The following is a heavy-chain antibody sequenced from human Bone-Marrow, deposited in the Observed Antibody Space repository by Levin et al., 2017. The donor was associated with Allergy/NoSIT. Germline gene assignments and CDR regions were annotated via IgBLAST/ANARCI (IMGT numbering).Heavy chain of an antibody. V-gene: IGHV3-30-3*01. D-gene: IGHD6-13*01. Sequence: GGSLRLSCAASGFTFSSYAMHWVRQAPGKGLEWVAVISYDGSNKYYADSVKGRFTISRDNSKNTLYLQMNSLRAEDTAVYYCARDKSHSSDYWGQGTLVTVSS. CDR1: GFTFSSYA. CDR2: ISYDGSNK. J-gene: IGHJ4*02. CDR3: ARDKSHSSDY.